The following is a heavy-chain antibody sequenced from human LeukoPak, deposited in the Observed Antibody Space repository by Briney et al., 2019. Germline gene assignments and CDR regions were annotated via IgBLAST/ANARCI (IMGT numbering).Heavy chain of an antibody. CDR2: IYHSGST. Sequence: PSETLSLTCTVSGGSISSSSYYWGWIRQPPGKGLEWIGSIYHSGSTYYNPSLKSRVTISVDTSKNQFSLKLNSVTAADTAVYFCARDYYYETTGPLDYWGQGTLVTVSS. CDR3: ARDYYYETTGPLDY. CDR1: GGSISSSSYY. V-gene: IGHV4-39*07. D-gene: IGHD3-22*01. J-gene: IGHJ4*02.